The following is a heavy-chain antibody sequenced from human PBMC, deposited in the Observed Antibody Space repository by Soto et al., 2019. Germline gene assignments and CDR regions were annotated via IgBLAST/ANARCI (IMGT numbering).Heavy chain of an antibody. J-gene: IGHJ4*02. V-gene: IGHV4-59*01. D-gene: IGHD6-13*01. Sequence: SETLSLTCTVSGGCMRNYFWTWIRQPPGKGLEWIGYIHYSGTTSFFLSYKPSIRSRVPISAAPSKHTFSLQLLSVTTADTAVYFCAAGEASSRNLAPYYLDFWGQGTLVTVSS. CDR2: IHYSGTT. CDR3: AAGEASSRNLAPYYLDF. CDR1: GGCMRNYF.